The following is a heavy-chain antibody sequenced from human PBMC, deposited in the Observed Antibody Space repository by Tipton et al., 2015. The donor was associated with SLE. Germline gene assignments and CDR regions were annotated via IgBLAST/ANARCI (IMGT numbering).Heavy chain of an antibody. Sequence: SLRLSCAASGFTFRTYAMTWVRQAPGKGLEWVSGVSGSGDGTNYADSVKGRFTISRDNAKNSLYLQMNSLRAEDTALYYCAREGYWGQGTLVTVSS. V-gene: IGHV3-23*01. CDR1: GFTFRTYA. CDR2: VSGSGDGT. CDR3: AREGY. J-gene: IGHJ4*02.